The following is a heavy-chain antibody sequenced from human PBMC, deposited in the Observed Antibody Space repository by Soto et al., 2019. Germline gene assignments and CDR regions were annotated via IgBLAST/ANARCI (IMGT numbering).Heavy chain of an antibody. CDR1: GFTFSSYG. Sequence: QVQLVESGGGVVQPGRSLRLSCAAAGFTFSSYGMHWVRQAPDKGLEWVAVIWYAGSNKYYADSVKGRFTISRDNSKNTLYLQMNSLRAEETAVYYCARIWGGGDGMDVWGQGTTVTVSS. J-gene: IGHJ6*02. D-gene: IGHD7-27*01. CDR2: IWYAGSNK. CDR3: ARIWGGGDGMDV. V-gene: IGHV3-33*01.